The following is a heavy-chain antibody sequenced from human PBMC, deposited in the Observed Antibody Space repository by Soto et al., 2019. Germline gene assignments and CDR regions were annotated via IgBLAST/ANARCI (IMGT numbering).Heavy chain of an antibody. CDR3: AHPRGYGVFDAYDM. J-gene: IGHJ3*02. CDR1: GVSFNSLA. CDR2: ISGRGVDT. D-gene: IGHD4-17*01. Sequence: PWGSLRLSCAASGVSFNSLAMGCVRKDPWRGLEWVSSISGRGVDTLYADSVKGRFTISRDNSIKTLYLQMNSLRTEDTAVYYCAHPRGYGVFDAYDMWGQGAMVTVSS. V-gene: IGHV3-23*01.